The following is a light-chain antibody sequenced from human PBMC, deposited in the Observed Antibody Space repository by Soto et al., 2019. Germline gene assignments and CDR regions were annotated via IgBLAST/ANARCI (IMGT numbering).Light chain of an antibody. J-gene: IGKJ1*01. CDR2: DAS. CDR3: XXRSNWPPWT. V-gene: IGKV3-11*01. Sequence: EIVLTQSPATLSLSPGERATLSCRASQSVSSYLAWYQQKPGQAPRLLIYDASNRATGIPARFSGSGSGTXXXXXIXXXEXEXFAVYYXXXRSNWPPWTFGQGTKVEIK. CDR1: QSVSSY.